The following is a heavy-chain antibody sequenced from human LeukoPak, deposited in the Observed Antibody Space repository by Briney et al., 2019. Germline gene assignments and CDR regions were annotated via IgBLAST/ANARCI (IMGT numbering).Heavy chain of an antibody. Sequence: GGSLRLSCAASGFTFSSYSMNWVRQAPGKGLQWVSGISDNGYGTYYADSVKGRFTIYRDNSKNTLYLQMNSLRAEDTALYYCAKEIAVAGTPYFDYWGQGTLATVSS. CDR2: ISDNGYGT. CDR1: GFTFSSYS. CDR3: AKEIAVAGTPYFDY. D-gene: IGHD6-13*01. J-gene: IGHJ4*02. V-gene: IGHV3-23*01.